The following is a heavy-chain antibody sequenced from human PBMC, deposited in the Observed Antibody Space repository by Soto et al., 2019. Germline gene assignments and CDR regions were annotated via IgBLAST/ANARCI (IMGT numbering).Heavy chain of an antibody. D-gene: IGHD3-16*02. CDR2: INAGNCNT. V-gene: IGHV1-3*01. CDR3: ARDFMITFGGVIDSGPYYYYYYMDV. CDR1: GYRFTSSA. Sequence: AEIASRASGYRFTSSAMHWARQEPGQRLDWIGCINAGNCNTKYSKKFQGRVTITRDTSASTAYMELSSLRSEDTAVYYCARDFMITFGGVIDSGPYYYYYYMDVWGKGTTVTVSS. J-gene: IGHJ6*03.